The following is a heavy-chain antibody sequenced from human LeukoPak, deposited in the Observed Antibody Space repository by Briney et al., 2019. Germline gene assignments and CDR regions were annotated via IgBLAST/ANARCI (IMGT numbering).Heavy chain of an antibody. Sequence: GGSLRLSCAASGFSFSSEGMHWVRQAPGKGLEWVAFISNDGNRKYYADSVKGRFTIYRDNSENTLYVQMNSLRAEDTAVYYCAKDRSTTWSLDYWGQGTLVTVSS. J-gene: IGHJ4*02. V-gene: IGHV3-30*18. CDR1: GFSFSSEG. CDR2: ISNDGNRK. CDR3: AKDRSTTWSLDY. D-gene: IGHD6-13*01.